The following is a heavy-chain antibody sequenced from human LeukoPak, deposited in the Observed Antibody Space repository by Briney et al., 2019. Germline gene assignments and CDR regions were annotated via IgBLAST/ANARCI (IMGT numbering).Heavy chain of an antibody. CDR3: ARGWYSDYYDSSGLLN. CDR1: GFTFSSYS. D-gene: IGHD3-22*01. V-gene: IGHV4-34*01. CDR2: INHSGST. Sequence: GSLRLSCAASGFTFSSYSMNWVRQPPGKGLEWIGEINHSGSTNYNPSLKSRVTISVDTSKNQFSLKLSSVTAADTAVYYCARGWYSDYYDSSGLLNWGQGTLVTVSS. J-gene: IGHJ4*02.